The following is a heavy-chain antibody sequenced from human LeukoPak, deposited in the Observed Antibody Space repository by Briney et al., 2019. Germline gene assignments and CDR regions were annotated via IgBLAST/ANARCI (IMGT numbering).Heavy chain of an antibody. CDR3: ARMGFGPYYYDSSGTTSGAFDI. CDR1: GYTFTGYY. J-gene: IGHJ3*02. Sequence: GASVKVSCKASGYTFTGYYMHWVRQAPGQGLEWMGWINPNSGGTNYAQKFQGWVTMTRDTSISTAYMELSRLRSDDTAVYYCARMGFGPYYYDSSGTTSGAFDIWGQGTMVTVSS. CDR2: INPNSGGT. D-gene: IGHD3-22*01. V-gene: IGHV1-2*04.